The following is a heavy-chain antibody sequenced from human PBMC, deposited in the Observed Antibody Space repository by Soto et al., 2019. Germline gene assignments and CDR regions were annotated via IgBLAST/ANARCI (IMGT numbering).Heavy chain of an antibody. Sequence: SGPTLVNPTQTLTLTCTFSGFSLSTSRMCVSWIRQPPGKALEWLARIDWDDDKYYSTSLKTRLTISKDTSKNQVVLTMTNMDPVDTATYYCARSTYYFDSSGYGFYSFDYWGQGTLVPVSS. D-gene: IGHD3-22*01. CDR1: GFSLSTSRMC. CDR2: IDWDDDK. V-gene: IGHV2-70*11. CDR3: ARSTYYFDSSGYGFYSFDY. J-gene: IGHJ4*02.